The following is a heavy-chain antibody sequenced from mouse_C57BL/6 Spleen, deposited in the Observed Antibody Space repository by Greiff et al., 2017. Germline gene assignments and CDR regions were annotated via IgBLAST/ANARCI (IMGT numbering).Heavy chain of an antibody. CDR2: INPCSGYT. V-gene: IGHV1-7*01. CDR3: ARYGENDGYFYFDY. CDR1: GYTFTSYW. D-gene: IGHD2-3*01. Sequence: QVQLQQSGAELAKPGASVKLSCKASGYTFTSYWMYWVKQRPGQGLEWIGYINPCSGYTNYNQKFKDKATLTADKSSSTAYMQLSSLTYEDSAIYYGARYGENDGYFYFDYWGQGTTLTVSS. J-gene: IGHJ2*01.